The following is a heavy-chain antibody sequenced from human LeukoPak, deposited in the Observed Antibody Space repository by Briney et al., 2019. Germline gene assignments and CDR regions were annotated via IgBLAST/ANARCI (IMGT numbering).Heavy chain of an antibody. J-gene: IGHJ6*04. CDR2: IKSKTDGGTT. CDR3: TTTPLWFGELDNYYYYGMDV. Sequence: GGSLRLSCAASGFTFSNAWMSWGRQAPGKGLEWVGRIKSKTDGGTTDYAAPVKGRFTISRDDSTNTLYLQMNSLKTEDTAVYYCTTTPLWFGELDNYYYYGMDVWGKGTTVTVSS. D-gene: IGHD3-10*01. V-gene: IGHV3-15*01. CDR1: GFTFSNAW.